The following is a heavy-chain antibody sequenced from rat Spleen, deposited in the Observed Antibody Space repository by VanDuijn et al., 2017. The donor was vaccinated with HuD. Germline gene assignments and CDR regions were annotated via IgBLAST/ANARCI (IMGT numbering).Heavy chain of an antibody. V-gene: IGHV5S11*01. D-gene: IGHD1-12*02. J-gene: IGHJ2*01. CDR2: ISTGGGNT. CDR3: AAHGTR. CDR1: GFTFSNYV. Sequence: EVQLVESGGGLVQPGRSLKLSCAASGFTFSNYVMDWVRQAPKKGLEWVASISTGGGNTYYPASVKGRFTISRDNAKSTLYLQMNSLRSEETATYYCAAHGTRWGQGVMVTVSS.